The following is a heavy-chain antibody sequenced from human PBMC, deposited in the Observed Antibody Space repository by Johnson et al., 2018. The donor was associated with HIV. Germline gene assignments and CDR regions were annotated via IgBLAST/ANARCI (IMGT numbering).Heavy chain of an antibody. V-gene: IGHV3-66*03. CDR2: IYSGSNT. CDR1: GFAVSSNY. J-gene: IGHJ3*02. Sequence: VQLVESGGGLIQPGGSLRLSCAASGFAVSSNYMSWVRQAPGKGLEWVSVIYSGSNTYYAASVKGRFTISRDNSKNTLYLQMNSLRDEDTAMYYCAKDERQLGGWSHAFDIWGRGTLVPVS. CDR3: AKDERQLGGWSHAFDI. D-gene: IGHD6-13*01.